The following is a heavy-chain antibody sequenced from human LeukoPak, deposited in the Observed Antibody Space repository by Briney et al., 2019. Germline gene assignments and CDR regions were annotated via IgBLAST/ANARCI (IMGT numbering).Heavy chain of an antibody. Sequence: ASVKVSCKASGYTFTSYAMNWVRQAPGQGLEWMGWINTNTGNPTYAQGFTGRFVFSLDTSVSTACLQISSLKAEDTAVYYCARIYYDSSGYYYRIDYWGQGTLVTVSS. V-gene: IGHV7-4-1*02. J-gene: IGHJ4*02. D-gene: IGHD3-22*01. CDR2: INTNTGNP. CDR1: GYTFTSYA. CDR3: ARIYYDSSGYYYRIDY.